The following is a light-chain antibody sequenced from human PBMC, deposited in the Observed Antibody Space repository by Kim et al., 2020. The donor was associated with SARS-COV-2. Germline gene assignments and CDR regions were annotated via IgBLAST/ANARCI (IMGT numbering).Light chain of an antibody. CDR2: YDT. CDR1: DIGTKS. J-gene: IGLJ3*02. Sequence: GKTGTNNCGGDDIGTKSVHWYQKKTGQAPVLVIDYDTDRPSGIPERFSASNSGNTATLTVSRVEAGDEADYSCQVWDSVSDPWVFGGGTKLTVL. V-gene: IGLV3-21*04. CDR3: QVWDSVSDPWV.